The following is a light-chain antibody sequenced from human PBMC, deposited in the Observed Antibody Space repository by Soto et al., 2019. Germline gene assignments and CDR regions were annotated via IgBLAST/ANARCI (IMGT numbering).Light chain of an antibody. J-gene: IGKJ4*01. V-gene: IGKV3-20*01. CDR3: QQYGSSPALI. CDR2: GAS. CDR1: QSVSSSY. Sequence: EIVLTQSPGTLSLSPGERATLSRRASQSVSSSYLAWYQQKPGQAPRFLIYGASSRATGIPDRFSGSGSGTDFTLTISRLEPEDFAVYFCQQYGSSPALIFGGGTKVEIK.